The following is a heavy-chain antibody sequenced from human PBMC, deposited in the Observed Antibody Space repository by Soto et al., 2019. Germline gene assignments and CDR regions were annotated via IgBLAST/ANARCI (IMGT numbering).Heavy chain of an antibody. D-gene: IGHD4-4*01. CDR3: TIEGYSNYVGLFDY. V-gene: IGHV3-15*01. CDR2: IKSKTDGGTT. Sequence: EVQLVESGGGLVKPGGSLRLSCAASGVTFSNAWMSWVRQAQGKGLEWVGRIKSKTDGGTTDYAAPVKSRFTISRDDSKNTLYLQMNSLKTEDTAVYYCTIEGYSNYVGLFDYWGQGTLVTVSS. J-gene: IGHJ4*02. CDR1: GVTFSNAW.